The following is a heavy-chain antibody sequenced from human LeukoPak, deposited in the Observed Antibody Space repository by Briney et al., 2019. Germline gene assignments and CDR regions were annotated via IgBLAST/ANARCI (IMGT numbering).Heavy chain of an antibody. D-gene: IGHD5-18*01. CDR2: IRYDGSNE. CDR3: AKSDVDTAMVVTTPYFDY. CDR1: GFTFSNYV. Sequence: GGSLRLSCAASGFTFSNYVMHWVRQAPGKGLEWAASIRYDGSNEYYADSVKGRFSISRDNAKNSLYLQMNSLRAEDTAVYYCAKSDVDTAMVVTTPYFDYWGQGTLVTVSS. V-gene: IGHV3-30*02. J-gene: IGHJ4*02.